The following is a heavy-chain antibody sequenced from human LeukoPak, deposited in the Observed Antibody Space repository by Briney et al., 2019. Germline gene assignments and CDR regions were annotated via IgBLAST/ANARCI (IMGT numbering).Heavy chain of an antibody. CDR1: GYTFINNW. D-gene: IGHD3-10*01. CDR3: ARDNSVGDIAWWFDP. Sequence: ASVKVSCKASGYTFINNWMHWVRQVPGQGLEWIGLINPTGTGTLYAQKFQGRVTMTRDMSTSTDYMELKSLRSEDTAVYYCARDNSVGDIAWWFDPWGQGTLVTVSS. CDR2: INPTGTGT. J-gene: IGHJ5*02. V-gene: IGHV1-46*01.